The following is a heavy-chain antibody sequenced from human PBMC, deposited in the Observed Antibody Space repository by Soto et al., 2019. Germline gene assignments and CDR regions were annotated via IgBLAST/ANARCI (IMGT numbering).Heavy chain of an antibody. V-gene: IGHV3-23*01. CDR2: LSGSGGST. CDR3: ARNGTRITIFGVVIPHVLGMDV. J-gene: IGHJ6*02. Sequence: PGRTLRLSCAASVFTSSSYTMSWVRQAPGKGLERVSALSGSGGSTYYADSVKGRFTISRDNSKNTLYLQMNSLRAEDTAVYYCARNGTRITIFGVVIPHVLGMDVWGQGTTVTVSS. CDR1: VFTSSSYT. D-gene: IGHD3-3*01.